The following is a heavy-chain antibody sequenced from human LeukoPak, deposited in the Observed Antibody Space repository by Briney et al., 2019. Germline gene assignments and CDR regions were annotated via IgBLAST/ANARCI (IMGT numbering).Heavy chain of an antibody. D-gene: IGHD3-10*01. J-gene: IGHJ6*03. CDR1: GGTFSSYA. Sequence: SVKVSCKASGGTFSSYAISWVRQAPGQGLEWMGGIIPIFGTANYAQKFQGRVTITADESTSTAYMELSSLRSEDTAVYYCARESLWFGVSGYYYMDVWGKGTTVTISS. V-gene: IGHV1-69*13. CDR2: IIPIFGTA. CDR3: ARESLWFGVSGYYYMDV.